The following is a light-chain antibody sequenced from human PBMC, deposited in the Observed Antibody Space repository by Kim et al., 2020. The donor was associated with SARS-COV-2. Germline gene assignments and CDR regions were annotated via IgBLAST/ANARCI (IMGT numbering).Light chain of an antibody. CDR2: EDK. CDR1: SDSIARNY. CDR3: QSYDSSNWV. J-gene: IGLJ3*02. Sequence: GKAGTIPCNRSSDSIARNYVQWYQQRPGSAPTPVIYEDKHRPSGVPDRFSGSIDSSSNSASLTISGLKTEDEADYYCQSYDSSNWVFGGGTQLTVL. V-gene: IGLV6-57*03.